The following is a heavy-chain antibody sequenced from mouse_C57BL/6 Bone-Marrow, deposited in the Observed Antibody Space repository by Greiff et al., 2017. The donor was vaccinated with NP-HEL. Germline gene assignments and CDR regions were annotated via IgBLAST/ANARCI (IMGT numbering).Heavy chain of an antibody. J-gene: IGHJ3*01. CDR1: GFNIKDDY. CDR3: TPRSTMITRRAY. Sequence: SGAELVRPGASVKLSCTASGFNIKDDYMHWVKQRPEQGLEWIGWIDPENGDTEYASKFQGKATITADTSSNTAYLQLSSLTSEDTAVYYCTPRSTMITRRAYWGQGTLVTVSA. V-gene: IGHV14-4*01. CDR2: IDPENGDT. D-gene: IGHD2-4*01.